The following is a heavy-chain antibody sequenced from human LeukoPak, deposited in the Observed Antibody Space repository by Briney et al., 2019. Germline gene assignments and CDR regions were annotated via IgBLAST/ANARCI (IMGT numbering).Heavy chain of an antibody. D-gene: IGHD3-3*01. CDR1: GFTFSSYG. V-gene: IGHV3-23*01. CDR2: ISGSGGST. J-gene: IGHJ4*02. CDR3: ARFGGLD. Sequence: GGSLRLSCAASGFTFSSYGMSWVRQAPGKGLEWVSAISGSGGSTYYADSVKGRFTISRDNAKNSLYLQMNSLRAEDTALYYCARFGGLDWGQGTLVTVSS.